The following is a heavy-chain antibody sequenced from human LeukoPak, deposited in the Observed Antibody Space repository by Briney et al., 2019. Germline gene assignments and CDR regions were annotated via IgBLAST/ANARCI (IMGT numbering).Heavy chain of an antibody. CDR1: GGSISSGGYY. CDR2: IYHSGST. J-gene: IGHJ5*02. Sequence: SQTLSLTCTVSGGSISSGGYYWSWIRQPPGKGLEWIGYIYHSGSTYYNPSLKSRVTISVDRSKNQFSLKLSSVTAADTAVYYCARGGPLNYYDSSGTDAGYNWFDPWGQGTLVTVSS. V-gene: IGHV4-30-2*01. D-gene: IGHD3-22*01. CDR3: ARGGPLNYYDSSGTDAGYNWFDP.